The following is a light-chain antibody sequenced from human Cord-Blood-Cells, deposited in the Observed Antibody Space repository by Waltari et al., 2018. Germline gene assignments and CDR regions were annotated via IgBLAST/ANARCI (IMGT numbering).Light chain of an antibody. CDR2: DAS. CDR3: QQRVT. CDR1: QSISSW. J-gene: IGKJ3*01. V-gene: IGKV1-5*01. Sequence: DIQMTQSPSTLSASVGDRVTITCRASQSISSWLAWYQQKPGKAPKLLTYDASSLESGVPSRFSGSESGTEFTLTISSLQPDDFATYYCQQRVTFGPGTKVDIK.